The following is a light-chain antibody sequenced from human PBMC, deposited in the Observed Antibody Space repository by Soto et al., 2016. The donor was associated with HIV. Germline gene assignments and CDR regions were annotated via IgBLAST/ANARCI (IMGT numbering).Light chain of an antibody. Sequence: DTQMTQSPSSLSASVGDRVTITCRASQTISRYLNWYQQKPGKAPKLLIYAASSLQSGVPSRFSGSESGTDFTLTISSLQPEDFATYYCQQTYNTRMYTFGQGTKLEIK. J-gene: IGKJ2*01. CDR3: QQTYNTRMYT. V-gene: IGKV1-39*01. CDR1: QTISRY. CDR2: AAS.